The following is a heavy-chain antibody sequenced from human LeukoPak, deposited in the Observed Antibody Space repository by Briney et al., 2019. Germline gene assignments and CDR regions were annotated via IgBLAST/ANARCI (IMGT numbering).Heavy chain of an antibody. CDR2: INHSGST. J-gene: IGHJ6*03. Sequence: PSETLSLTCAVYSGSFSGYYWSWIRQPPGKGLEWIGEINHSGSTDYSPSLKSRVTVSVDTSKNQSSLKLSSVTAADTAVYYCARLTGEQLATVNNRYHYIAVWGKGTAVTVSS. D-gene: IGHD6-6*01. CDR3: ARLTGEQLATVNNRYHYIAV. V-gene: IGHV4-34*01. CDR1: SGSFSGYY.